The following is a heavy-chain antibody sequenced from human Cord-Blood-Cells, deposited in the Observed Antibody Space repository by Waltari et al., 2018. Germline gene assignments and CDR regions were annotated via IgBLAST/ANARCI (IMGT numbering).Heavy chain of an antibody. CDR2: INPNSGGT. V-gene: IGHV1-2*02. CDR3: ARVLGPNAFDI. D-gene: IGHD1-26*01. CDR1: GYTFTGYY. Sequence: QVQLVQSGAEVKKPGASVKVSCKASGYTFTGYYMHWVRQAPGQGLEWMGWINPNSGGTNYAQKVQGRVTMTRDTSISTAYMELSRLRSDDTAVYYCARVLGPNAFDIWGQGTMVTVSS. J-gene: IGHJ3*02.